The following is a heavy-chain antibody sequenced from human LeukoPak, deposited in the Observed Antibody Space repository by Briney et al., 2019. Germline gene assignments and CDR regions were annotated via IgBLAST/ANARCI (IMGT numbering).Heavy chain of an antibody. CDR3: ARDRATIKGYYYYGMDV. CDR2: TYYRSKWYN. V-gene: IGHV6-1*01. Sequence: SQTLSLTCAISGDIVSSNSAAWNWIRQSPSRGLEWLGRTYYRSKWYNDYAVSVKSRITINPDTSKSQFSLQLNSVTPEDTAVYYCARDRATIKGYYYYGMDVWGQGTTVTVSS. CDR1: GDIVSSNSAA. D-gene: IGHD5-24*01. J-gene: IGHJ6*02.